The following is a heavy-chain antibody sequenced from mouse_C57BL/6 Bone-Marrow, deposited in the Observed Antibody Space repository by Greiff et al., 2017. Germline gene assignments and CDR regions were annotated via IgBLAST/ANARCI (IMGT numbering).Heavy chain of an antibody. CDR3: AREGSNYGGYFDV. D-gene: IGHD2-5*01. CDR2: IDPSDSYT. CDR1: GYTFTSYW. Sequence: QVQLQQPGAELVKPGASVKLSCKASGYTFTSYWMQWVKQRPGQGLEWIGEIDPSDSYTNYNQKFKGKATLTVDTSSSTAYMQLSSLTSEDSAVYYCAREGSNYGGYFDVWCTGTTVTVSS. V-gene: IGHV1-50*01. J-gene: IGHJ1*03.